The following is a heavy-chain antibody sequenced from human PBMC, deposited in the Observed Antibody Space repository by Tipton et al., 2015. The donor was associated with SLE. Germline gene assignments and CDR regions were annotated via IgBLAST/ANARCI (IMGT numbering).Heavy chain of an antibody. V-gene: IGHV3-23*01. J-gene: IGHJ5*02. Sequence: SLRLSCAASGFTFSSYDMSWVRQAPGKGLEWVSSISGSGGSTYYADSVKGRFIISRDNSKKTLYMQMNSLRAEDTAVYYCAKDSLSWGSSWSPLDPWGQGTLVSVSS. CDR3: AKDSLSWGSSWSPLDP. CDR1: GFTFSSYD. D-gene: IGHD6-13*01. CDR2: ISGSGGST.